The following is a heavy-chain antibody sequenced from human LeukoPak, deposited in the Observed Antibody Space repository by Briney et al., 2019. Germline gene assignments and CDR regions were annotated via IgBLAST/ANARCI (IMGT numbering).Heavy chain of an antibody. J-gene: IGHJ4*02. CDR3: ASSGGFIRSGSYSFDY. D-gene: IGHD3-10*01. CDR2: IIPIFGTA. V-gene: IGHV1-69*05. Sequence: ASVKVSCKASGGTFSSYAISWVRQAPGQGLEWMGGIIPIFGTANYAQKFQGRVTITTGESTSTAYMELSSLRSEDTAVYYCASSGGFIRSGSYSFDYWGQGTLVTVSS. CDR1: GGTFSSYA.